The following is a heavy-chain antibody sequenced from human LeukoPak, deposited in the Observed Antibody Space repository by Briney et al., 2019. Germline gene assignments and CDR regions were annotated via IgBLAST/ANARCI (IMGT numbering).Heavy chain of an antibody. J-gene: IGHJ4*02. Sequence: GGSLRLSCAASGFTFSSYAMSWVRQAPGKGLEWVSVIYSGGSTYYADSVKGRFTISRDNSKNTLYLQMNSLRAEDTAVYYCARVYSGYDYVDYWGQGTLVTVSS. CDR3: ARVYSGYDYVDY. V-gene: IGHV3-53*01. CDR2: IYSGGST. CDR1: GFTFSSYA. D-gene: IGHD5-12*01.